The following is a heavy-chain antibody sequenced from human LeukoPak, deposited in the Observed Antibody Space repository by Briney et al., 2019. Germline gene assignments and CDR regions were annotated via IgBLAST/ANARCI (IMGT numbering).Heavy chain of an antibody. CDR3: AKGIDFFDY. CDR1: GFTFDDYA. CDR2: ISWNSGSI. D-gene: IGHD2-21*01. V-gene: IGHV3-9*01. J-gene: IGHJ4*02. Sequence: GRSLRLSCAASGFTFDDYAMHWVRQAPGKGLEWVSGISWNSGSIGYADSVKGRFTISRDNAKNSLYLQMNRLRAEDTALYYCAKGIDFFDYWGQGTLVTVSS.